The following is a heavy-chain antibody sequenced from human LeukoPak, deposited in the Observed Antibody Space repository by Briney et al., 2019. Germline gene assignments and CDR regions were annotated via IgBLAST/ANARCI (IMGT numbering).Heavy chain of an antibody. J-gene: IGHJ6*03. V-gene: IGHV7-4-1*02. Sequence: ASVKVSCKASGYTFTSYAMNWVRQAPGQGLEWMGWINTNTGNPTYAQGFTGRFVFSLDTSVSTAYLQISSLKAEDTAVYYCARDRLADDFWSGYSYYYYYMDVWGKGTTVTVSS. CDR3: ARDRLADDFWSGYSYYYYYMDV. CDR1: GYTFTSYA. CDR2: INTNTGNP. D-gene: IGHD3-3*01.